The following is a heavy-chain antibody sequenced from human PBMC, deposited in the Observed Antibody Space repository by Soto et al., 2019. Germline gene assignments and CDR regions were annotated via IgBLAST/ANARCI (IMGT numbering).Heavy chain of an antibody. V-gene: IGHV4-34*01. CDR3: ARDLGGWPDY. CDR2: INHSGST. CDR1: GVPFSGYY. D-gene: IGHD2-15*01. J-gene: IGHJ4*02. Sequence: SETLSLTCAVYGVPFSGYYWNWIRQPPGKGLEWIGEINHSGSTNYNPSLKSRVTISVDTSKNQFSLKLSSVTAADTAVYYCARDLGGWPDYWGQGTLVTVSS.